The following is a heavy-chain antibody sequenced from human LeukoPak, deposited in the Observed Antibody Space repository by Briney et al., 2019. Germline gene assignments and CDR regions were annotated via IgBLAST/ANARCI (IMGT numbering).Heavy chain of an antibody. D-gene: IGHD3-22*01. CDR2: IYYTGST. CDR1: GCSLNHKY. CDR3: ARLSSDSSPPFDY. V-gene: IGHV4-59*08. Sequence: SETLPLTCPVCGCSLNHKYRSWVRQTPGKGLECIGYIYYTGSTNYNPSLKSRITMSVDTSTNQFSLKLTSVTAADTPVYYFARLSSDSSPPFDYWGQGTLVTVSS. J-gene: IGHJ4*02.